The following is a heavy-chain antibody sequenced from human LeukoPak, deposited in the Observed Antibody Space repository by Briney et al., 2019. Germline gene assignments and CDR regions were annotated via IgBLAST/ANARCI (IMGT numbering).Heavy chain of an antibody. V-gene: IGHV1-8*01. CDR2: MNPKSGNS. J-gene: IGHJ1*01. CDR1: GYTFSSFD. D-gene: IGHD3-22*01. Sequence: ASVKVSCKASGYTFSSFDINWVRQAPGQGLEWMGWMNPKSGNSGYAQKFQGRVTMTRNTSIATAYMEVSNLRFDDTAVYYCVDPDRWGQGTLVTVSS. CDR3: VDPDR.